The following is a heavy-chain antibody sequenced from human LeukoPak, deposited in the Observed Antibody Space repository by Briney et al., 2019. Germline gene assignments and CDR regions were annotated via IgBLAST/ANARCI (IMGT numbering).Heavy chain of an antibody. CDR2: IYAGGDT. V-gene: IGHV3-23*03. CDR3: ASHYCSSGTCYIDY. J-gene: IGHJ4*02. CDR1: GFTFSSYA. D-gene: IGHD2-15*01. Sequence: GGSLRLSCAASGFTFSSYAMSWVRQAPGQGLEWVSLIYAGGDTYSADSVKGRFTISKDNSANTVYLQMNDLRAEDTALYYCASHYCSSGTCYIDYWGQGTPVTVSS.